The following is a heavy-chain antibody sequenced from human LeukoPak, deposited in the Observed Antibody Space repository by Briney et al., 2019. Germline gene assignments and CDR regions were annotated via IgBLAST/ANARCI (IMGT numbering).Heavy chain of an antibody. V-gene: IGHV4-31*03. CDR3: ARDYLRGYSSSPDAFDI. Sequence: PSETLSLTCTVSGGSISSGGYYWSWIRQHPGKGLEWIGYIYYSGSTYYNPSLKSRVTISVDTSKNLFSLKLSSVTAADTAVYYRARDYLRGYSSSPDAFDIWGQGTMVTVSS. CDR2: IYYSGST. CDR1: GGSISSGGYY. D-gene: IGHD6-13*01. J-gene: IGHJ3*02.